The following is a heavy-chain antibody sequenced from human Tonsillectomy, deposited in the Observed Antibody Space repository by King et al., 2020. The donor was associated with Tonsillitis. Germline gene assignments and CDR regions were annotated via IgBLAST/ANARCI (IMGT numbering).Heavy chain of an antibody. J-gene: IGHJ3*02. Sequence: QLQESGPGLVKPSETLSLTCTVSGGSISSSSYYWGWIRQPPGKGLEWIGSIYYSGSTYYNPSLKSRVTISVDTSKNQFSLKLSSVTAADTAVYYCARHSGPIVDDAFDIWGQGTMVTVSS. CDR1: GGSISSSSYY. D-gene: IGHD1-26*01. CDR3: ARHSGPIVDDAFDI. CDR2: IYYSGST. V-gene: IGHV4-39*01.